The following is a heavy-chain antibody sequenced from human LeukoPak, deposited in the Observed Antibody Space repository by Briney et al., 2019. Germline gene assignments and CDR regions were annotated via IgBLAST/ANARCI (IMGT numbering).Heavy chain of an antibody. D-gene: IGHD3-22*01. V-gene: IGHV4-34*01. CDR1: GGSFSGYY. CDR2: INHSGST. CDR3: ARPRLYYYDSSGYRPYNWFDP. Sequence: SETLSLTCAVYGGSFSGYYWSWIRQPPGKGLEWIGEINHSGSTNYNPSLKSRATISVDTSKNQFSLKLSSVTAADTAVYYCARPRLYYYDSSGYRPYNWFDPWGQGTLVTVSS. J-gene: IGHJ5*02.